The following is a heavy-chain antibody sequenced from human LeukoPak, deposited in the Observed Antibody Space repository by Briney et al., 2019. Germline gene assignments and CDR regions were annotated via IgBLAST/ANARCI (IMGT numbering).Heavy chain of an antibody. CDR3: ARDGGFGAFDI. Sequence: ASVKVSCKASGFIFTNYGITWVRQAPGQGLEWMGWISAYNGDTNYVQKLQGRVTMTTETSTSTAYMELRSLRSDDTAVYYCARDGGFGAFDIWGQGTMVTVSS. J-gene: IGHJ3*02. V-gene: IGHV1-18*01. CDR1: GFIFTNYG. CDR2: ISAYNGDT. D-gene: IGHD3-16*01.